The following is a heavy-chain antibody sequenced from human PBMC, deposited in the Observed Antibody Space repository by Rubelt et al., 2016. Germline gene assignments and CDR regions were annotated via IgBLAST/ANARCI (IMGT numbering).Heavy chain of an antibody. D-gene: IGHD2-15*01. V-gene: IGHV4-34*01. Sequence: QVQLQQWGAGLLKPSETLSLTRAVYGGSFSGYYWSWIRQPPGKGLEWIGEINHSGSTNYNPSLKSRVTISVDTSKNRFSLKLSSVSAADTAVYYCARKLVVSPIRIWGQGTMVTVSS. CDR3: ARKLVVSPIRI. CDR1: GGSFSGYY. J-gene: IGHJ3*02. CDR2: INHSGST.